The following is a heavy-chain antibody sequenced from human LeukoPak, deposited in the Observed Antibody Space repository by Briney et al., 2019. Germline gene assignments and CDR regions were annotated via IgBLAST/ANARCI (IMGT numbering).Heavy chain of an antibody. Sequence: GGSLILSCADSGFTFSSYAMNWVRQAPGKGLEWVAVISYDGSNKYYADSVKGRFTISRDNSKDTLYLQMNSLTAEDTAVYYCAREGAGSYYHYYYYMDVWGKGTTVTVSS. J-gene: IGHJ6*03. CDR2: ISYDGSNK. CDR1: GFTFSSYA. V-gene: IGHV3-30*04. CDR3: AREGAGSYYHYYYYMDV. D-gene: IGHD1-26*01.